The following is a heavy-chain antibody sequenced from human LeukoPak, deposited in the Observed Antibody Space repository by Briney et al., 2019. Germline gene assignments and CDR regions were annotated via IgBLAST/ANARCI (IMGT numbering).Heavy chain of an antibody. V-gene: IGHV3-23*01. CDR2: ISGSGGST. J-gene: IGHJ4*02. CDR3: AKGSGATRPYYFDY. D-gene: IGHD2-21*01. CDR1: GFTFDNSA. Sequence: GASLRLSCAASGFTFDNSAMSWVRQAPGRGLEWVSAISGSGGSTYSADSVKGWFSISRDNSKNTLFLQMSSLRAEDTAVYYCAKGSGATRPYYFDYWGQGTLVTVSS.